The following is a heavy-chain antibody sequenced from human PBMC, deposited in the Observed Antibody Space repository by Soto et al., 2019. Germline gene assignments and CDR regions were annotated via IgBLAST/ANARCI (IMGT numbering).Heavy chain of an antibody. Sequence: ASVKVSCKASGYSFTSYYIHWVRQAPGQGLEWMGMINPSGGITTYAQKFQGRVTMTRETSTSTVHMELSSLRYEDTAVHYCTRVFGYKWNDVRAFDIWGQGTMVTVSS. D-gene: IGHD1-20*01. CDR1: GYSFTSYY. V-gene: IGHV1-46*03. CDR3: TRVFGYKWNDVRAFDI. CDR2: INPSGGIT. J-gene: IGHJ3*02.